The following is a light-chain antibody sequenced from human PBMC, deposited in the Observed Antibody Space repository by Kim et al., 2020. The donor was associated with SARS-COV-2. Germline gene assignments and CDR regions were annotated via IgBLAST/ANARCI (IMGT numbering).Light chain of an antibody. CDR1: QSVSSSY. J-gene: IGKJ2*03. CDR3: QQYGSSPPS. V-gene: IGKV3-20*01. Sequence: SSPGERATLSCRASQSVSSSYLAWYQQKPGQAPRLLIYGASTRATGIPDRFSGSGSGTDFTLTISRLEPEDFAVYYCQQYGSSPPSFGQGTKLEI. CDR2: GAS.